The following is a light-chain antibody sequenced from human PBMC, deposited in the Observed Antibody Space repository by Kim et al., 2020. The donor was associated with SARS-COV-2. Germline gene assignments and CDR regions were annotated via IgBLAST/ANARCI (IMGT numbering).Light chain of an antibody. CDR1: QTVNTY. Sequence: SVSPGESATLSCRASQTVNTYLAWYQQKPGQAPRLLIYEKSKRATGIPARFSGSGSGTDFTLTISSLEPEDFAIYYCQQRDDCGAFGGGTKVDIK. J-gene: IGKJ4*01. CDR3: QQRDDCGA. CDR2: EKS. V-gene: IGKV3-11*01.